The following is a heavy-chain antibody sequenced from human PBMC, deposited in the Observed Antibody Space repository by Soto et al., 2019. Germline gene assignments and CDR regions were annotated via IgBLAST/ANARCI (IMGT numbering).Heavy chain of an antibody. Sequence: SETLSLTCAVSGGSISSGGYSWSWIRQPPGKGLEWIGYIYHSGSTYYNPSLESRVTISVDRSKNQFSLKLSSVTAADTAVYYCASFTAATEYYFDYWGQGTLVTVSS. J-gene: IGHJ4*02. CDR1: GGSISSGGYS. D-gene: IGHD2-15*01. CDR2: IYHSGST. CDR3: ASFTAATEYYFDY. V-gene: IGHV4-30-2*01.